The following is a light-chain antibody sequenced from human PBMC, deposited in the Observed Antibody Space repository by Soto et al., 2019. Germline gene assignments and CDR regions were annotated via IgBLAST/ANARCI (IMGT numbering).Light chain of an antibody. CDR2: DVS. CDR1: QSLLHITGETF. J-gene: IGKJ5*01. CDR3: MQSTQLPPT. Sequence: DVVMTQTPLSLSAAPGQPASISGNSSQSLLHITGETFLSWYLQKPGQSPQLLIYDVSTRVSGVPDRFSGSGSGTDFTLEISRVEPDDVGIYYCMQSTQLPPTFGQGTRLEIK. V-gene: IGKV2D-29*02.